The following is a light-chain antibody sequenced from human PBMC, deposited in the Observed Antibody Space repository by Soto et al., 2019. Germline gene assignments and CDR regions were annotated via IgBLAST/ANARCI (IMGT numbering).Light chain of an antibody. CDR2: GAS. V-gene: IGKV3-20*01. CDR3: QQYGSSGT. CDR1: QSVSNNY. Sequence: EIVLTQSPGTLSLSPGERVTLCCRASQSVSNNYLAWYQQKPGQAPRLLIYGASNRATGIPDRFSGSGSGTDFTLTISRLEPEDFAVYYCQQYGSSGTFGQGTKVDI. J-gene: IGKJ1*01.